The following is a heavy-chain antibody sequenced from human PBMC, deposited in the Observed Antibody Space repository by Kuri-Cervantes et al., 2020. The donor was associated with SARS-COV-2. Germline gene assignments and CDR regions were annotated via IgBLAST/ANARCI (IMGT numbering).Heavy chain of an antibody. D-gene: IGHD3-3*01. CDR3: ARDGGTYYDFWSGYHGRGMDV. V-gene: IGHV1-69*04. CDR1: GGTFSSYA. CDR2: IIPILGIA. Sequence: SVKVSCKVSGGTFSSYAISWVRQAPGQGLEWMGRIIPILGIANYAQKFQGRVTITADKSTSTAYMELSSLRSEDTAVYYCARDGGTYYDFWSGYHGRGMDVWGQGTTVTVSS. J-gene: IGHJ6*02.